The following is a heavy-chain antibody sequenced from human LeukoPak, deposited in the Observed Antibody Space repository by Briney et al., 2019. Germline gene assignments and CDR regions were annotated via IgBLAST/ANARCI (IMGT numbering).Heavy chain of an antibody. Sequence: GGSLRLSCAASGFTFSGYPIHWVRQAPGKGLEWVAVISYDGSNKYYADSVKGRFTISRDNSKNTLYLQMNSLRAEDTAVYYCAREGSLIDAFDIWGQGTMVTVSS. CDR2: ISYDGSNK. D-gene: IGHD3-16*01. J-gene: IGHJ3*02. V-gene: IGHV3-30-3*01. CDR1: GFTFSGYP. CDR3: AREGSLIDAFDI.